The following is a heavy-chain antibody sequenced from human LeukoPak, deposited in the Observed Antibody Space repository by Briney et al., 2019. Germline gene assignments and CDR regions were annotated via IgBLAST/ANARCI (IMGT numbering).Heavy chain of an antibody. CDR3: ARGGTYNDILSFDP. Sequence: SETLSLTCTVSGGSISYYYWTWIRQSPGKGLEWIGQIYYTGSTYYNPSLKRRVTISVDTSRNQFSLNLTSVTAADTAVYYCARGGTYNDILSFDPWGQGTLVTVSS. V-gene: IGHV4-59*01. D-gene: IGHD3-9*01. CDR1: GGSISYYY. J-gene: IGHJ5*02. CDR2: IYYTGST.